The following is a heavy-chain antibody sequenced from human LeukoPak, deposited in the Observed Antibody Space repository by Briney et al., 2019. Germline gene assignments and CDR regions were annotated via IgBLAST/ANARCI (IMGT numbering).Heavy chain of an antibody. J-gene: IGHJ4*02. CDR3: AKVTGGDMITYGGLDY. D-gene: IGHD3-16*01. CDR2: ISGNGDIT. Sequence: GGSLRLSCAASGFTFSNYAMSWVRQAPGRGLEWVSAISGNGDITYYTDSVKGRFTISRDNSKNTLYLQMNSLRAEDTAIYYCAKVTGGDMITYGGLDYWGQGTLVTVSS. V-gene: IGHV3-23*01. CDR1: GFTFSNYA.